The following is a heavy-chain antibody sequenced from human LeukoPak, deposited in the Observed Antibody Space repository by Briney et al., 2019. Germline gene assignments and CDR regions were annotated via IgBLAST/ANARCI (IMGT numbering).Heavy chain of an antibody. CDR3: ARGTQWLVLGLYYFDY. J-gene: IGHJ4*02. Sequence: ETLSLTCAVXGGSFSGYYWSWIRQPPGKGLEWIGEINHSGSTNYNPSLKSRVTISVDTSKNQFSLKLGSVTAADTAVYYCARGTQWLVLGLYYFDYWGQGTLVTVSS. CDR2: INHSGST. CDR1: GGSFSGYY. V-gene: IGHV4-34*01. D-gene: IGHD6-19*01.